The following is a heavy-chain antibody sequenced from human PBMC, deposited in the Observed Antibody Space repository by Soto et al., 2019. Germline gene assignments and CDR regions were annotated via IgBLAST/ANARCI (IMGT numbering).Heavy chain of an antibody. V-gene: IGHV3-74*01. CDR2: INSDVIST. Sequence: GSLRLSCAASGFTFSSYWMHCVRQAPGKGLVWVSRINSDVISTSYADSVKGRFTISRDNAKNTLYLQMNCLSDEDTDVYYCARGGYYDFCMDVWGQGTTVTVSS. CDR1: GFTFSSYW. J-gene: IGHJ6*02. D-gene: IGHD3-3*01. CDR3: ARGGYYDFCMDV.